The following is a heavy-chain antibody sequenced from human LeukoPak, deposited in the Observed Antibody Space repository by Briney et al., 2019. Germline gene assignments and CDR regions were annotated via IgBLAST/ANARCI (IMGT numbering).Heavy chain of an antibody. J-gene: IGHJ6*03. D-gene: IGHD3-10*01. V-gene: IGHV1-2*02. CDR1: GYTFTGYY. Sequence: ASVKVSCKASGYTFTGYYMHWVRQAPGQGLEWMGWINPNSGGTNYAQKFQGRVTMTRDTSISTAYMELSRLRSDDTAVYYCARGRKVRGVIITASYYYYYMDVWGKGTTVTVSS. CDR2: INPNSGGT. CDR3: ARGRKVRGVIITASYYYYYMDV.